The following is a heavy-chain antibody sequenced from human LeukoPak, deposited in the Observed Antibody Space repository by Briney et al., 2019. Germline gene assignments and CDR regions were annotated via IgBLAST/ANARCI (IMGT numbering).Heavy chain of an antibody. CDR1: GYTFTSYV. J-gene: IGHJ4*02. D-gene: IGHD2-15*01. CDR2: INDGNGNT. V-gene: IGHV1-3*03. CDR3: ARDRRSYCSGANCDSGTDY. Sequence: ASVKVSCKASGYTFTSYVMHWVRQAPGQRLEWMGCINDGNGNTKYSQEFQGRVTITRDTSASTAYMELSSLRSEDMAVYYCARDRRSYCSGANCDSGTDYWGQGTLVTVSS.